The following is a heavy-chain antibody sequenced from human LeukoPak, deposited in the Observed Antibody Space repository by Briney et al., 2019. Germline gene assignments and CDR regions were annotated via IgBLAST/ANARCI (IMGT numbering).Heavy chain of an antibody. CDR2: ISSSSYI. V-gene: IGHV3-21*01. D-gene: IGHD2-15*01. J-gene: IGHJ4*02. CDR1: GFTFSSYS. CDR3: ARDGGCYFDY. Sequence: TGGSLRLSCAASGFTFSSYSMNWVRQAPGKGLEWVSSISSSSYIYYADSVKGRFTISRDNAKNSLYLQMNSLRAENTAVYYCARDGGCYFDYWGQGTLVTVSS.